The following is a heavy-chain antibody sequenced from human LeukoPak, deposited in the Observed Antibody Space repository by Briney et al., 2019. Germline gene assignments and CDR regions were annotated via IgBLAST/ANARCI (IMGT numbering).Heavy chain of an antibody. J-gene: IGHJ6*03. V-gene: IGHV1-69*06. Sequence: ASVKVSCKASGGTFSSYAISWVRQAPGQGLEWMGGIIPIFGTANYAQKFQGRVTITADKSTSTAYMELSSLRSEDTAVYYCAREGSSGTNYYYYMDVWGKGTTVTVSS. CDR3: AREGSSGTNYYYYMDV. CDR1: GGTFSSYA. CDR2: IIPIFGTA. D-gene: IGHD6-19*01.